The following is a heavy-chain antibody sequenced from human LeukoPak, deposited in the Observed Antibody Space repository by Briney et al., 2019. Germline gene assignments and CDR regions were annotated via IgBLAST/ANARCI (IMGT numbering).Heavy chain of an antibody. CDR1: GFTFSSYS. J-gene: IGHJ3*02. CDR3: AKDGPNYENDAFDI. Sequence: GGSLRLSCAASGFTFSSYSMNWVRQAPGKGLEWVSSISSSSSYIYYADSVKGRFTISRDNSKNTLYLQMNSLRAEDTAVYYCAKDGPNYENDAFDIWGQGTMVTVSS. CDR2: ISSSSSYI. V-gene: IGHV3-21*04. D-gene: IGHD3-22*01.